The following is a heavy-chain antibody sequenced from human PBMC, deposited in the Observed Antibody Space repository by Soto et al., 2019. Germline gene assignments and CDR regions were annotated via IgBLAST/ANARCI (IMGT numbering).Heavy chain of an antibody. Sequence: EVQLLESGGGLVQPGGSLTLSCAASGFTFSSYVMTWVRQAPGKGLEWVSGISGGGGVSTYYADSVKGRFTISRDNSMNTLYLQMNRLRAEDTAVYYCAKYAISMVRGVNNWFDPWGQGTLVTVSS. CDR3: AKYAISMVRGVNNWFDP. D-gene: IGHD3-10*01. V-gene: IGHV3-23*01. J-gene: IGHJ5*02. CDR1: GFTFSSYV. CDR2: ISGGGGVST.